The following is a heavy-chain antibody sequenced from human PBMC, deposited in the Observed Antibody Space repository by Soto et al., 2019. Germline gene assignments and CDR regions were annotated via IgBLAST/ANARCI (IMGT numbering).Heavy chain of an antibody. CDR3: AREYIVVVPAAIRRGAFDI. J-gene: IGHJ3*02. V-gene: IGHV3-53*01. Sequence: PGGSLRLSCAASGFTVSSNYMSWVRQAPGKGLEWVSVIYSGGSTCYADSVKGRFTISRDNSKNTLYLQMNSLRAEDTAVYYCAREYIVVVPAAIRRGAFDIWGQGTMVTVSS. CDR2: IYSGGST. CDR1: GFTVSSNY. D-gene: IGHD2-2*02.